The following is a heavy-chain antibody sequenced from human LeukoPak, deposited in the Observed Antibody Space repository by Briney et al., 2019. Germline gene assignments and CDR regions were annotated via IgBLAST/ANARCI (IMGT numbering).Heavy chain of an antibody. CDR1: GYTFTGYY. J-gene: IGHJ4*02. CDR3: ARDGDSGSYLH. V-gene: IGHV1-2*02. D-gene: IGHD1-26*01. CDR2: INPNSGGT. Sequence: GASVKVSCKASGYTFTGYYMHWVLQAPGQGLEWMGWINPNSGGTNYAQKVQGRVTMTRDTSISTAYVELCRLRSDDTAVYYCARDGDSGSYLHWGQGTLVTVSS.